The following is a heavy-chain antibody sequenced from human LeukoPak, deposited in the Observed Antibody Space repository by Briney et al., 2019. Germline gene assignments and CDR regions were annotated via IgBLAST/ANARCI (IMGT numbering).Heavy chain of an antibody. Sequence: PGGSLRLSCAASGFSFSNYAMHWVRQTPGKGLEWVAVISDGGTNKNYADSVKGRFTIFRDKSKSTLYLQMHSLRAEDTAVYYCAREAGINAFDIWGQGTMVTVSS. D-gene: IGHD3-10*01. J-gene: IGHJ3*02. CDR2: ISDGGTNK. CDR3: AREAGINAFDI. CDR1: GFSFSNYA. V-gene: IGHV3-30-3*01.